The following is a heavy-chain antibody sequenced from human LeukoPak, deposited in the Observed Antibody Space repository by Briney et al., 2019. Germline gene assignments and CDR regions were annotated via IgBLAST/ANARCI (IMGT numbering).Heavy chain of an antibody. CDR2: IYSGGNT. V-gene: IGHV3-53*01. D-gene: IGHD1-1*01. CDR1: GFTVSSNY. CDR3: ARLVATTGRLYFDY. Sequence: PGGSLRPSCAASGFTVSSNYMGWVRQAPGKGLEYVSVIYSGGNTYYAGSVKGRFTISRDNSKNTVYLQMNSLRAEDTAVFYCARLVATTGRLYFDYWGQGNLVTVSS. J-gene: IGHJ4*02.